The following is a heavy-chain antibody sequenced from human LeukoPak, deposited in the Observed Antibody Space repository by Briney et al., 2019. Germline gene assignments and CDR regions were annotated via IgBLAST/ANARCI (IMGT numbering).Heavy chain of an antibody. D-gene: IGHD6-13*01. J-gene: IGHJ6*02. CDR3: ASSHWSPRIAAAEQYYYYGMDV. CDR1: GGTFSSYA. CDR2: IIPIFGTA. V-gene: IGHV1-69*01. Sequence: SVKVSCKASGGTFSSYAISWVRQAPGQGLEWMGGIIPIFGTANYAQKFQGRVTITADESTSTAYMELSSLRSENTAVYYCASSHWSPRIAAAEQYYYYGMDVWGQGTTVTVSS.